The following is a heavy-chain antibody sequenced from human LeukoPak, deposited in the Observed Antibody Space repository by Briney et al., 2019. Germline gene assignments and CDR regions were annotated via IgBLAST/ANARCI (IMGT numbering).Heavy chain of an antibody. CDR2: IIPIFGTA. Sequence: SVKVSCKASGGTFSSYAISWLRQAPGQGLEWMGGIIPIFGTANYAQKFQGRVTITTDESTSTAYMELSSLRSEDTAVYYCAREDHGYNPTGYWGQGTLVTVSS. CDR3: AREDHGYNPTGY. J-gene: IGHJ4*02. D-gene: IGHD5-24*01. CDR1: GGTFSSYA. V-gene: IGHV1-69*05.